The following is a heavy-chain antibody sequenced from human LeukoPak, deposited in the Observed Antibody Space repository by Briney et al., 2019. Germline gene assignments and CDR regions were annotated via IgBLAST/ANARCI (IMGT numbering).Heavy chain of an antibody. CDR2: INPNSGGT. D-gene: IGHD4-23*01. Sequence: SVKVSCKASGYTFTGYYMHWVRQAPGQGLEWMGWINPNSGGTNYAQKFQGRVTMTRDTSIRTAYMELSRLRSDDTAVYYCARAADYGGNSDFDYWGQGTLVTVSS. CDR1: GYTFTGYY. V-gene: IGHV1-2*02. J-gene: IGHJ4*02. CDR3: ARAADYGGNSDFDY.